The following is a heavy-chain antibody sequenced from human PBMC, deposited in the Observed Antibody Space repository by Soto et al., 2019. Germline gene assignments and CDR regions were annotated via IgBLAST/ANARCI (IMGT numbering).Heavy chain of an antibody. Sequence: SETLSLTCAVSGGSISSGGYSWSWIRQPPGKGLEWIGYIYHSGSTYYNPSLKSRVTISVDRSKNQFSLKLSSMTAADTAVDYCARDQGDYGMDVWGQVTTVIVSS. CDR3: ARDQGDYGMDV. V-gene: IGHV4-30-2*01. CDR1: GGSISSGGYS. J-gene: IGHJ6*02. CDR2: IYHSGST.